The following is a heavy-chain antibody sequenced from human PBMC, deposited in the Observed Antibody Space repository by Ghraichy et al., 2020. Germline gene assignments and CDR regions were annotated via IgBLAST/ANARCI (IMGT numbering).Heavy chain of an antibody. CDR3: ASDFIA. CDR2: IGTTGSPI. V-gene: IGHV3-21*01. J-gene: IGHJ1*01. Sequence: GESLNISCAASGFTFSTFAMNWVRQSPGKGLEWVSSIGTTGSPIYYADSVKGRFIVSRDNAKNSLYLQMNSLRAEDTAVYYCASDFIAWGQGTLVSVSS. CDR1: GFTFSTFA. D-gene: IGHD6-13*01.